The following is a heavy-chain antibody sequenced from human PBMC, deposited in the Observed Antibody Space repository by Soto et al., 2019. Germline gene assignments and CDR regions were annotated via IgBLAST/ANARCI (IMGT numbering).Heavy chain of an antibody. D-gene: IGHD3-22*01. CDR1: GGSINSGYC. CDR3: ASLFNYYDSSGYAEYYFDH. CDR2: IYYSGSA. V-gene: IGHV4-31*03. J-gene: IGHJ4*02. Sequence: ASETLSLTCTVSGGSINSGYCWSWIRQHPGKGLEWIGYIYYSGSANYNPSLKGRVTMSVDTSTNQFSLKLSAVTAADTAVYYCASLFNYYDSSGYAEYYFDHWGQGTLVTVS.